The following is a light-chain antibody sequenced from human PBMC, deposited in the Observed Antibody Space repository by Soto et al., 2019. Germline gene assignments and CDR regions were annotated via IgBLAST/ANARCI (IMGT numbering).Light chain of an antibody. CDR3: QQYPVLPIT. V-gene: IGKV3-20*01. CDR2: GSS. CDR1: QTLSPNY. Sequence: EIVLTQSPGALSLSPGERATLSCRASQTLSPNYLAWCQQKPGHPPRLLIYGSSKRATGIPARFSGSGSGTDFTLTISRLEPEDFAVYYCQQYPVLPITFGQGTRLEIK. J-gene: IGKJ5*01.